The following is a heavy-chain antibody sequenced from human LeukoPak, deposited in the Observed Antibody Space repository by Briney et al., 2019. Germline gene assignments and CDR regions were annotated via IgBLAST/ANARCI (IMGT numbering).Heavy chain of an antibody. D-gene: IGHD3-9*01. CDR1: GGSISSYY. V-gene: IGHV4-59*08. CDR3: ARHDWVLRYFDWSNGDAFDI. J-gene: IGHJ3*02. CDR2: IYYSGST. Sequence: SETLSLTCTVSGGSISSYYWSWIRQPPGKGLEWIGYIYYSGSTNYNPSLKSRVTISVDTSKNQFSLKLSSVTAADTAVYYCARHDWVLRYFDWSNGDAFDIWGQGTMVTVSS.